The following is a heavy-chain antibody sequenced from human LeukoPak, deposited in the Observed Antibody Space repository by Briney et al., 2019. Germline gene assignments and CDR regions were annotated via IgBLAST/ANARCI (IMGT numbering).Heavy chain of an antibody. D-gene: IGHD6-13*01. CDR2: IGSSGSTI. V-gene: IGHV3-48*02. CDR1: GFTFSRYS. Sequence: GGSLRLSCAASGFTFSRYSMNWVRQAPGKGLEWVSYIGSSGSTIYYADSVKGRFTISRDNAKNSLYLQMNSLRDEDTAVYYCARVGSTVAAGTPDYWGQGTLVTVSS. J-gene: IGHJ4*02. CDR3: ARVGSTVAAGTPDY.